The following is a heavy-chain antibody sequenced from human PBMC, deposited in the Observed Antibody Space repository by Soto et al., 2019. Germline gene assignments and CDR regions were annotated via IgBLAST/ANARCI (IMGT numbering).Heavy chain of an antibody. CDR2: IYYSGST. CDR3: ASTPGYSGYDYQPLDY. Sequence: TSETLSLTCTVSGGSISSYYWSWIRQPPGKGLEWIGYIYYSGSTNYNPSLKSRVTISVDTSKNQFSLKLSSVTAADTAVYYCASTPGYSGYDYQPLDYWGQGTLVTVSS. D-gene: IGHD5-12*01. V-gene: IGHV4-59*08. CDR1: GGSISSYY. J-gene: IGHJ4*02.